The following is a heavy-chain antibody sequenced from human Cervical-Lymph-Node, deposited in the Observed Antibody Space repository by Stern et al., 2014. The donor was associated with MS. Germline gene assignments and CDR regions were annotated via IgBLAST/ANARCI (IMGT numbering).Heavy chain of an antibody. Sequence: VQLVESGAEVKKPGASVTVSCNVSGHPLSELAIHWLRQLPTSGLEWRGQFDPEDGETGDAQRLQGRRTMTEDTTTGTAYMTLAALTSDDAAVYYCATDRGVKWGPGTLVAVSS. CDR1: GHPLSELA. CDR2: FDPEDGET. J-gene: IGHJ4*02. CDR3: ATDRGVK. D-gene: IGHD3-10*01. V-gene: IGHV1-24*01.